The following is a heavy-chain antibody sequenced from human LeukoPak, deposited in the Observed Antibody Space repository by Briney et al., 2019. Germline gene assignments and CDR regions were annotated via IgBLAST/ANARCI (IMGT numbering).Heavy chain of an antibody. CDR2: FDPEDGET. J-gene: IGHJ5*02. CDR3: ATVVPAAMNWFDP. D-gene: IGHD2-2*01. CDR1: GYTLTELS. V-gene: IGHV1-24*01. Sequence: GASVKVSRKVSGYTLTELSMHWVRQAPGKGLEWMGGFDPEDGETIYAQKFQGRVTMTEDTSTDTAYMELSSLRSEDTAVYYCATVVPAAMNWFDPWGQGTLVTVSS.